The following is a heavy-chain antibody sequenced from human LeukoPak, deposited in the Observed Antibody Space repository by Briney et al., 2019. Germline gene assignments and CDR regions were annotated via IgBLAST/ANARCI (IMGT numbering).Heavy chain of an antibody. V-gene: IGHV3-23*01. Sequence: GGSLRLSCAASVFTFTSYAMSWVRQAPGQGLEWVSAISGSGGSTYYADSVKGRFTISRDNSKNTLYLQINSLRAEDTAVYYCAKDRGTVTTYNWFDPWGQGTLVTVSS. CDR1: VFTFTSYA. J-gene: IGHJ5*02. CDR3: AKDRGTVTTYNWFDP. CDR2: ISGSGGST. D-gene: IGHD4-17*01.